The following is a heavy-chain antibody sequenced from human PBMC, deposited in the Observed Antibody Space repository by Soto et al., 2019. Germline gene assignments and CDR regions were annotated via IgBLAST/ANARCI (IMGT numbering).Heavy chain of an antibody. D-gene: IGHD6-19*01. CDR2: IKQDGNEK. CDR3: AIGHWLGK. CDR1: GFTFSDYL. J-gene: IGHJ4*02. Sequence: EVQLVDSGGALVQPGESLRLSCAASGFTFSDYLMTWVRQPPGKGLEWVATIKQDGNEKYYVDSVKGRFTISTDNAKNSLYLQLNALRAEDTAVYYCAIGHWLGKWGQGTLVTVSS. V-gene: IGHV3-7*01.